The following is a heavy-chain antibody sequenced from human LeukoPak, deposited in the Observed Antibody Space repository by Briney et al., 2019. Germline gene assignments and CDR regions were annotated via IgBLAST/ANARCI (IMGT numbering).Heavy chain of an antibody. D-gene: IGHD3-16*02. J-gene: IGHJ5*02. CDR2: INHSGST. Sequence: SETLSLTCAVYGGSFSGYYWSWIRQPPGKGLEWIGEINHSGSTNYNPSLKSRVTISVDTSKNQFSLKLSSVTAADTAVYYCARHGYDYVWWSYRPTYNWFDPWGQGTLVTVSS. V-gene: IGHV4-34*01. CDR3: ARHGYDYVWWSYRPTYNWFDP. CDR1: GGSFSGYY.